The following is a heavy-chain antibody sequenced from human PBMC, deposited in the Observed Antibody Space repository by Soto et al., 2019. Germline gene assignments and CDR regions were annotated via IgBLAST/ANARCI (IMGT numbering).Heavy chain of an antibody. V-gene: IGHV3-23*01. D-gene: IGHD1-1*01. J-gene: IGHJ4*02. CDR1: GIPFSSYV. CDR2: ISASGHST. Sequence: EVHLLESGGGLVQPGGSLRLSCAASGIPFSSYVMRWVHQAPGKGLEWVSAISASGHSTDYADSVKGRFTISRDNSKNTLDLQMNSLRAEDTAVYYCATTTALGFWGQGTLVTVSS. CDR3: ATTTALGF.